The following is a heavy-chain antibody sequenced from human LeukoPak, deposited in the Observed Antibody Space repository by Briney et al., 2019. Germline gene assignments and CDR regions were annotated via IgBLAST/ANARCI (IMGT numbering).Heavy chain of an antibody. CDR1: GYTFTGYY. J-gene: IGHJ4*02. V-gene: IGHV1-2*02. D-gene: IGHD1-26*01. CDR2: INPNSGGT. CDR3: ARDYGWELLPYYFDY. Sequence: ASVKVSCKASGYTFTGYYMHWVRQAPGQGLEWMGWINPNSGGTNYAQNLQGRVTITTDTSTSTAYMELRSLRSDDTAVYYCARDYGWELLPYYFDYWGQGTLVTVSS.